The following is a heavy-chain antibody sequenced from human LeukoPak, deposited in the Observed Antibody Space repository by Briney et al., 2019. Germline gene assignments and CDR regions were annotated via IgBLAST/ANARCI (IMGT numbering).Heavy chain of an antibody. CDR2: IHGNGETT. CDR3: AKDPNGNYVGAFDS. D-gene: IGHD4-17*01. CDR1: AFRFSSFA. Sequence: GRSLRLSCAASAFRFSSFAMTWVRQAPGKGLEWVSGIHGNGETTYYADSAKGRFTISRDNSRELLYLQMNSLRVEDTAVYYCAKDPNGNYVGAFDSWGQGTMVTVSS. J-gene: IGHJ3*02. V-gene: IGHV3-23*01.